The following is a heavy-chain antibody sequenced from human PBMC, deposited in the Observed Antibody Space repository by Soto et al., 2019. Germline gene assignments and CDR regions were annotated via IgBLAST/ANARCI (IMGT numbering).Heavy chain of an antibody. J-gene: IGHJ5*02. CDR1: GGSISSGCYY. Sequence: SETMSLTCTVSGGSISSGCYYWSWIRQHPGKGLEWIGYIYYSGSTNYNPSLKSRVTISVDTSKNQFSLKLSSVTAADTAVYYCARQLRLVVWGIGDYDILTGSAGFDPWGQGTLVTVSS. D-gene: IGHD3-9*01. V-gene: IGHV4-61*01. CDR3: ARQLRLVVWGIGDYDILTGSAGFDP. CDR2: IYYSGST.